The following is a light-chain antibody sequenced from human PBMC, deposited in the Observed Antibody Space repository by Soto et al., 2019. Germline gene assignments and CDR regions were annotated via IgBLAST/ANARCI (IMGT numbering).Light chain of an antibody. J-gene: IGKJ2*01. V-gene: IGKV1-5*03. CDR3: QQYNSNSYT. Sequence: DIQMTQSPSTLSASVGDRVTITCRASQSISSWLAWYQQKPGKAPKLLIYKASSLESGVPSRFSGSGCGTEFTLTISSLQPDDVATYYCQQYNSNSYTFGQGTKLEIK. CDR1: QSISSW. CDR2: KAS.